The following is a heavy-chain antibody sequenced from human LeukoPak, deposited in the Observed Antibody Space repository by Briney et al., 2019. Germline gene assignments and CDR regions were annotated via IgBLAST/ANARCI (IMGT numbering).Heavy chain of an antibody. D-gene: IGHD5-24*01. CDR2: IKQDGSKK. CDR1: GFPFSSYW. CDR3: TRVGYIDEGIDY. V-gene: IGHV3-7*04. Sequence: PGGSLRLSCVASGFPFSSYWMTWARQAPGKGLEWVANIKQDGSKKSYVDSVKGRFTISRDNAKNSLYLQVNSLRAEDTAIYYCTRVGYIDEGIDYWGQGTLVTVSS. J-gene: IGHJ4*02.